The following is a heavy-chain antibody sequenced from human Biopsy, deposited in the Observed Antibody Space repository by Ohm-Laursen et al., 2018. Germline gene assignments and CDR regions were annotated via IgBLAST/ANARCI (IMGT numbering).Heavy chain of an antibody. Sequence: GSLRLSCAASGFTFSKYWMMWVRQSPGKGLEWVACINQDGDERYYVDSLRGRFTISRDNAKNSLLLQMDGLGADDTALYYCARDVAVLRFFDRSGAWFDPWGQGTPVTVSS. J-gene: IGHJ5*02. D-gene: IGHD3-9*01. CDR2: INQDGDER. V-gene: IGHV3-7*01. CDR1: GFTFSKYW. CDR3: ARDVAVLRFFDRSGAWFDP.